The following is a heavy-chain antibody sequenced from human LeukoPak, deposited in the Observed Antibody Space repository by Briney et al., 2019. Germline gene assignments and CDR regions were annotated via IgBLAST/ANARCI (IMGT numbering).Heavy chain of an antibody. D-gene: IGHD3-10*01. V-gene: IGHV3-15*01. Sequence: GGSLRLSCVTSGFSFNNAWMSWVRQAPGKGLEWVGRIKSKTDGGTTDYAAPVKGRFTISRDDSKNTLYLQMNSLKTEDTAVYYCTTDITMVRGVFDYWGQGTLVTVSS. CDR2: IKSKTDGGTT. CDR1: GFSFNNAW. J-gene: IGHJ4*02. CDR3: TTDITMVRGVFDY.